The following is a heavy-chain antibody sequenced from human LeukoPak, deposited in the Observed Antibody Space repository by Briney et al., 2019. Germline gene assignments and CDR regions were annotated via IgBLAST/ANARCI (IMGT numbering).Heavy chain of an antibody. CDR1: GFTFSSYW. D-gene: IGHD4-17*01. CDR3: ARDPRGYGDYVGLDY. CDR2: INSAGSST. V-gene: IGHV3-74*01. Sequence: GGPLRLSCTASGFTFSSYWKPWVRHAPGKGLVWVSRINSAGSSTSYADSVKGRFTISRDNAKNTLYLQMNSLRAEDTAVYYCARDPRGYGDYVGLDYWGEGALGTVSS. J-gene: IGHJ4*02.